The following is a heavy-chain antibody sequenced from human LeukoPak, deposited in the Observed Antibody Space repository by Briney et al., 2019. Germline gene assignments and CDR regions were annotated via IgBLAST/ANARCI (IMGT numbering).Heavy chain of an antibody. V-gene: IGHV3-30*03. CDR1: GFTFTGLTFSGSA. CDR3: ARAQTGYFSPYALDI. CDR2: ISYDGSDL. J-gene: IGHJ3*02. D-gene: IGHD3-9*01. Sequence: GGSLRLSCVASGFTFTGLTFSGSAMHWVRQAPGQGLEWVAVISYDGSDLSYTDSVKGRFTLSRDNSKKTLYLQMNSLRPEDTAVYYCARAQTGYFSPYALDIWGQGTMVTVSS.